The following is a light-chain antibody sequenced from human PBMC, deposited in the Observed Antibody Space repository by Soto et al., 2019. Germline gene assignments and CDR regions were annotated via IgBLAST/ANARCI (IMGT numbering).Light chain of an antibody. J-gene: IGLJ1*01. CDR2: EVN. Sequence: QSALTQPASVSGSPXXSXTLSCTGTSSDIGGYNYVSWYQQHPGEAPKLMIFEVNNRPSGVSHRFSGSKSGNTASLTISGLQAEDEADYYCSSYTSSSTSVFGGGTKLTVL. V-gene: IGLV2-14*01. CDR1: SSDIGGYNY. CDR3: SSYTSSSTSV.